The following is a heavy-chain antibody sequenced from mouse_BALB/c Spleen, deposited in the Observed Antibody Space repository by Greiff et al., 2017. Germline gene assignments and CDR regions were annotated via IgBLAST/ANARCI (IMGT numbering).Heavy chain of an antibody. CDR3: APTTATRAMDY. D-gene: IGHD1-2*01. CDR2: INSNGGST. V-gene: IGHV5-6-3*01. Sequence: EVQGVESGGGLVQPGGSLKLSCAASGFTFSSYGMSWVRQTPDKRLELVATINSNGGSTYYPDSVKGRFTISRDNAKNTLYLQMSSLKSEDTAMYYCAPTTATRAMDYWGQGTSVTVSS. CDR1: GFTFSSYG. J-gene: IGHJ4*01.